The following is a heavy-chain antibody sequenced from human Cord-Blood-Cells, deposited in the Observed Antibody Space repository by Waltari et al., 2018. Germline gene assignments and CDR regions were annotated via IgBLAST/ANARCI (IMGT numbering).Heavy chain of an antibody. D-gene: IGHD2-2*01. CDR2: INPNSGGT. J-gene: IGHJ4*02. CDR1: GYTFIGSY. V-gene: IGHV1-2*02. CDR3: ARVVVPAAVSFDY. Sequence: QVQLVQSGAEVKKPGASVKVSCKASGYTFIGSYLHWVRPAPGQGLEWMGWINPNSGGTNYAQKFQGRVTMTRDTSISTAYMELSRLRSDDTAVYYCARVVVPAAVSFDYWGQGTLVTVSS.